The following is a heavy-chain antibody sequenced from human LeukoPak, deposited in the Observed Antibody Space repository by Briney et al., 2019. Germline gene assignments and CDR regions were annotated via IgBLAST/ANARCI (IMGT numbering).Heavy chain of an antibody. J-gene: IGHJ4*02. CDR2: IYSGGST. V-gene: IGHV3-66*01. D-gene: IGHD3-10*01. CDR1: GFTVSTAY. Sequence: GGSLRLSCAASGFTVSTAYMSWVRQAPGKGLEWVSLIYSGGSTYYADPVKGRFTISRDNSKNTLYLQMNSLRAEDTAVYYCARDPRGYYGSGDDYWGQGTLVTVSS. CDR3: ARDPRGYYGSGDDY.